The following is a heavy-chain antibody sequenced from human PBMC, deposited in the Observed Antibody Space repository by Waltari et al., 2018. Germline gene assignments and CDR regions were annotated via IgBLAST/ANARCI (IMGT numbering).Heavy chain of an antibody. J-gene: IGHJ4*02. CDR2: FSTSGGT. CDR3: AREGVGAIPFDC. Sequence: QVQLQESGPGLVKPSETLSLTCTVSGVSISSYYWSWRRQPAGKGLEWIWRFSTSGGTDYNPSLKSRVTMSVDTSKTQFSLKLSSVTAADTAVYYCAREGVGAIPFDCWGQGTLVTVSS. CDR1: GVSISSYY. D-gene: IGHD1-26*01. V-gene: IGHV4-4*07.